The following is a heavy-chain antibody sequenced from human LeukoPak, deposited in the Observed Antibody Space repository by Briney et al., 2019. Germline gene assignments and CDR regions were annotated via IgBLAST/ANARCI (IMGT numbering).Heavy chain of an antibody. CDR3: ARRGEGIYVTGQYYYYMDV. CDR2: IYTSGST. V-gene: IGHV4-4*09. CDR1: GRPIRIYY. D-gene: IGHD1-14*01. Sequence: DTLSLPCSVCGRPIRIYYWRWIRQPPGQGLEWILYIYTSGSTKYNPSLMRRVSISVDPSKHQLSLELSSVAAADTAVYYCARRGEGIYVTGQYYYYMDVWGKGTTVTVSS. J-gene: IGHJ6*03.